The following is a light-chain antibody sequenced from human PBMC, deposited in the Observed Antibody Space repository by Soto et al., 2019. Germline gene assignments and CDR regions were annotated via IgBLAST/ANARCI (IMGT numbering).Light chain of an antibody. J-gene: IGKJ1*01. CDR3: QQYNNWPRT. CDR2: GAS. V-gene: IGKV3-15*01. CDR1: QSINNAH. Sequence: EIVLTQSPGTLSLSPGERATLSCRASQSINNAHLAWYQQRPGQAPRLLIYGASTRATGIPARFSGSGSGTEFTLTISSLQSEDFAVYYCQQYNNWPRTFGQGTKVDIK.